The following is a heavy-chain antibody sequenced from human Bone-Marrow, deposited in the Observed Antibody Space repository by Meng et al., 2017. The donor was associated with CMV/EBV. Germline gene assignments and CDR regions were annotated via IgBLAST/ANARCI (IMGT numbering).Heavy chain of an antibody. CDR1: GGSVNSGISY. CDR3: ARAVTIFGVVTLQYYYYGMDV. D-gene: IGHD3-3*01. Sequence: SETLSLTCTVSGGSVNSGISYWSWIRQPPGKGLEWIGYIYYSGSTNYNPSLKSRVTISVDTSKNQFSLKLSSLRSEDTAVYYCARAVTIFGVVTLQYYYYGMDVWGQGTTVTVSS. CDR2: IYYSGST. J-gene: IGHJ6*02. V-gene: IGHV4-61*01.